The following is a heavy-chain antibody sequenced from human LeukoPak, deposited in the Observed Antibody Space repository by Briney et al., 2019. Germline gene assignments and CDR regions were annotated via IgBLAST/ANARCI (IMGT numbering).Heavy chain of an antibody. CDR2: IYYSGGT. CDR1: VGSISGYY. J-gene: IGHJ5*02. V-gene: IGHV4-59*12. D-gene: IGHD2-15*01. Sequence: SETLSPTCTDSVGSISGYYWCRIREPPGEGLEWMGYIYYSGGTNYNPSLQSRVTISVDTSKNQFSLNLNSATAADTAVYYCARAVPRYCSGGNCYSRWFDPWGQGTLVTVSS. CDR3: ARAVPRYCSGGNCYSRWFDP.